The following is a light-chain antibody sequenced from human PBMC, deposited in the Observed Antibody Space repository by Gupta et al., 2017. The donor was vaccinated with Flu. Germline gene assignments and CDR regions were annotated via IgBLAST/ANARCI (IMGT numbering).Light chain of an antibody. CDR1: QSISNY. CDR2: GAS. Sequence: PSSLSASVGDRVTITCRASQSISNYLNWYQQKSGKAPEVLIYGASTLQSGVPSRFSGSGSGTDFTLSISSLQPEDSATYYCQQSNSFSWTFGQGTKVEIK. CDR3: QQSNSFSWT. J-gene: IGKJ1*01. V-gene: IGKV1-39*01.